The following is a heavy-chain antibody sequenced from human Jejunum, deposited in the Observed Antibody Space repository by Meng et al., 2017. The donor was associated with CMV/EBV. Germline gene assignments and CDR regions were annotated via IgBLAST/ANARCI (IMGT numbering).Heavy chain of an antibody. CDR1: GASFSDYY. J-gene: IGHJ5*02. V-gene: IGHV4-34*01. CDR3: ARGVGVDP. CDR2: ISHSGST. Sequence: QVQLQQWGAGLLKPSETLSLTCAVYGASFSDYYLGWIRQPPGKGLEWIGEISHSGSTNYNPSLKSRVTISVDTSKNQFSLKLNSVTAADTAVYYCARGVGVDPWGQGTLVTVSS.